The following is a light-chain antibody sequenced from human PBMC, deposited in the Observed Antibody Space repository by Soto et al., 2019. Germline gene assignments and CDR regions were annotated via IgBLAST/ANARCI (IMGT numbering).Light chain of an antibody. J-gene: IGLJ3*02. Sequence: QPVLTQPPSVSGAPGQRVTISCTGTSSKTGAGYDVHWYQQHPGTAPKYLIYSNSNRPSGVPDRFSGSKSGTSASLAISGLQAEDEADYFCQSYDTSLRGWVFGGGTKVTVL. CDR1: SSKTGAGYD. V-gene: IGLV1-40*01. CDR3: QSYDTSLRGWV. CDR2: SNS.